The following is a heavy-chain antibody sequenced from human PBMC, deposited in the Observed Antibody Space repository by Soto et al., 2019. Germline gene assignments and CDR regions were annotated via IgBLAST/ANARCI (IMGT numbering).Heavy chain of an antibody. CDR1: GGSFSGYY. J-gene: IGHJ5*02. CDR3: ARGLGIAAGNWFDP. CDR2: INHSGST. D-gene: IGHD6-13*01. V-gene: IGHV4-34*01. Sequence: SETQSVTSAVYGGSFSGYYWSWIRQPPGKGLEWIGEINHSGSTNYNPSLKSRVTISVDTSKNQFSLKLSSVTAADTAVYYCARGLGIAAGNWFDPWGQGTLVTVSS.